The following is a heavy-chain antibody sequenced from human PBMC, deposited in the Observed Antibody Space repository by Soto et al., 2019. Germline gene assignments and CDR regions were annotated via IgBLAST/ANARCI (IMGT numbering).Heavy chain of an antibody. CDR3: ARDRSNSPDFFDD. D-gene: IGHD6-6*01. CDR1: GGSIISDDYY. CDR2: IYYSGRT. Sequence: SETLSLTCSVSGGSIISDDYYWTWIRQAPGEGLEWIGYIYYSGRTLYNPSLKSRVTISIDTSKNQFSLKLISVSAADTAVYYCARDRSNSPDFFDDWGQGTLVTVSS. J-gene: IGHJ4*02. V-gene: IGHV4-30-4*01.